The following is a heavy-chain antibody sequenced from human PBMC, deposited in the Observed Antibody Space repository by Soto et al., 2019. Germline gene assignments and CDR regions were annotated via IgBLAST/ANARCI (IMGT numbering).Heavy chain of an antibody. CDR3: ARIIGYCRNNDCSWTFDI. V-gene: IGHV5-51*01. D-gene: IGHD2-15*01. J-gene: IGHJ3*02. CDR1: GYSFISYW. Sequence: LQLSCKTSGYSFISYWVAWVRQLPGKGLEWMGTFYPGDSTSTYSPSFQGQVTISVDKSISTAYLQLSSLKASDTAMYYCARIIGYCRNNDCSWTFDIWGQGTMVTVSS. CDR2: FYPGDSTS.